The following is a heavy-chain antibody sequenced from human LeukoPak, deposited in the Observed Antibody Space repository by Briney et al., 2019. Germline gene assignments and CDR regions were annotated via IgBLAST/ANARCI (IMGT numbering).Heavy chain of an antibody. CDR2: IYYSGST. CDR3: ARGGITGTSRFLDY. J-gene: IGHJ4*02. CDR1: GGSISSGGYY. V-gene: IGHV4-31*03. Sequence: SQTLSLTCTVSGGSISSGGYYWSWIRQHPGKGLERIGYIYYSGSTYYNPSLKSRVTISVDTSKNQFSLKLSSVTAADTAVYYCARGGITGTSRFLDYWGQGTLVTVSS. D-gene: IGHD1-7*01.